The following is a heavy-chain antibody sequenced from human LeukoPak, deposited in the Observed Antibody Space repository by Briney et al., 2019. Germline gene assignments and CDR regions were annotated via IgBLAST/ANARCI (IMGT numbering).Heavy chain of an antibody. CDR1: GGSISSSSYY. D-gene: IGHD4-17*01. CDR2: IYYSGST. J-gene: IGHJ4*02. Sequence: SETLSLTCTVSGGSISSSSYYWGWIRQPPGKGLEWIGSIYYSGSTYYNPSLKSRVTISVDTSKNQFSMKLSSATAADTAVYYCARQNGDHFDYWGQGTLVTVSS. CDR3: ARQNGDHFDY. V-gene: IGHV4-39*01.